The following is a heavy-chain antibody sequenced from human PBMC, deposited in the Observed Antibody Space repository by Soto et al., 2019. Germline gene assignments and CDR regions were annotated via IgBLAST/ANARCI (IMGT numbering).Heavy chain of an antibody. Sequence: GGSLRLSCAASGFTFTRYSMNWVRQAPGKGLEWVSSISSTTNYIYYADSMKGRFTVSRDNAKNSVYLEMNSLSAEDTAVYYCARESEDLTSNFDYWGQGTLVTSPQ. CDR1: GFTFTRYS. V-gene: IGHV3-21*01. CDR3: ARESEDLTSNFDY. J-gene: IGHJ4*02. CDR2: ISSTTNYI.